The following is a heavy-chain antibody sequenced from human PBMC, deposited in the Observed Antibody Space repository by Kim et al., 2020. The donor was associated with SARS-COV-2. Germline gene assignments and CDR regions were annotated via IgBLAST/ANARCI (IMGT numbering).Heavy chain of an antibody. V-gene: IGHV4-34*01. CDR2: INHSGST. Sequence: SETLSLTCAVYGGSFSGYYWSWIRQPPEKGLEWIGEINHSGSTNYNPSLKSRVSISVDTSKNQFSLKLNSVTAADTSVYYCARGKVPYYYYYMDVWGKGTTVTVSS. J-gene: IGHJ6*03. CDR3: ARGKVPYYYYYMDV. CDR1: GGSFSGYY. D-gene: IGHD1-1*01.